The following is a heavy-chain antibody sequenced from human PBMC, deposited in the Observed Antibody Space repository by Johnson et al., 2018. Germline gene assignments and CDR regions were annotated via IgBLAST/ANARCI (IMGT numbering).Heavy chain of an antibody. J-gene: IGHJ5*02. D-gene: IGHD2-15*01. CDR2: IYYSGST. CDR3: AREGYCSGGSCYSP. V-gene: IGHV4-59*12. CDR1: GGSISSYY. Sequence: QVQLQESGPGLVKPSETLSLTCTVSGGSISSYYWSWIRQPPGKGLEWIGYIYYSGSTYYNPSLKSRVTISVDTSKNQFSLKLSSVTAADTAVDYCAREGYCSGGSCYSPWGQGTLVTVSA.